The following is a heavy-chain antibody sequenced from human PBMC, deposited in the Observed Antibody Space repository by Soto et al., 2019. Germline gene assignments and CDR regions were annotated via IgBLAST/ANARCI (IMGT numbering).Heavy chain of an antibody. Sequence: QVQLQESGPGLVKPSETLSLTCTVSGGSISSYYWSWIRQPAGKGLEWIGRIYTSGSTNYNPSLKSRVTMSVDTSKNQFSLKLSSVTVAYTAVYYCARGSYHNYYYYCMDVWGQGTTVTVSS. D-gene: IGHD2-2*01. J-gene: IGHJ6*02. CDR3: ARGSYHNYYYYCMDV. V-gene: IGHV4-4*07. CDR1: GGSISSYY. CDR2: IYTSGST.